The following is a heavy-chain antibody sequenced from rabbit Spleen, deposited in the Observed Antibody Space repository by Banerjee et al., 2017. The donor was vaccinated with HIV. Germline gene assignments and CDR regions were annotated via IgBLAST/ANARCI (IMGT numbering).Heavy chain of an antibody. Sequence: QEQLVESGGGLVQPGGSLKLSCNASGFDFSSYGVSWVRQAPGKGLEWIGYIDHVFGSTYYANWVKGRFSISRENTQKTVFLEMTSLTASDTATYFCARGSATMTMVITGFYFNLWGPGTLVTVS. CDR1: GFDFSSYG. D-gene: IGHD2-1*01. CDR3: ARGSATMTMVITGFYFNL. V-gene: IGHV1S47*01. CDR2: IDHVFGST. J-gene: IGHJ4*01.